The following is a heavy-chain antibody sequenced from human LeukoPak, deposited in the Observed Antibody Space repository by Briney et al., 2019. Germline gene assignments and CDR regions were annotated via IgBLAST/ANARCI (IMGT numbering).Heavy chain of an antibody. Sequence: SETLSLTCTVSGGSISSSSYYWGWIRQPPGKGLEWIGSIYYSGSTYYNPSLKSRVTISVDTSKNQFSLKLSSVTAADTAVYYCARHDAVVTDHIDYWGQGALGTVSS. J-gene: IGHJ4*02. V-gene: IGHV4-39*01. D-gene: IGHD4-23*01. CDR3: ARHDAVVTDHIDY. CDR2: IYYSGST. CDR1: GGSISSSSYY.